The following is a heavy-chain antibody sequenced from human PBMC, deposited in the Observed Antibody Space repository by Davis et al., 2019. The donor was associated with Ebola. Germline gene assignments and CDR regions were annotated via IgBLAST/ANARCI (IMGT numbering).Heavy chain of an antibody. D-gene: IGHD3-3*02. CDR2: IYPGDSDT. J-gene: IGHJ4*02. CDR3: ARRGGWSGAFLDY. Sequence: GESLKISCKGSGYTFTTNWIGWVRQMPGKGLEWMGIIYPGDSDTRYSPSFQGQVTISADKSISTAYLQWSSLKASDTAMYYCARRGGWSGAFLDYWGQGTLVTVSS. CDR1: GYTFTTNW. V-gene: IGHV5-51*01.